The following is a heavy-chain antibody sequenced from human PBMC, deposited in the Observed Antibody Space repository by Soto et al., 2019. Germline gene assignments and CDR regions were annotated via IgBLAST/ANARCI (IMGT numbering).Heavy chain of an antibody. Sequence: QTLSLTCAISGDSVSSNSAAWNLIRQSPSRGLEWLGRTYYRSKWYNDYAVSVKSRITINPDTSKNQFSLQLNSVTPEDTAVYYCAKSYDSSGYYYDDAFDIWGQGTMVTVSS. J-gene: IGHJ3*02. D-gene: IGHD3-22*01. CDR1: GDSVSSNSAA. CDR3: AKSYDSSGYYYDDAFDI. V-gene: IGHV6-1*01. CDR2: TYYRSKWYN.